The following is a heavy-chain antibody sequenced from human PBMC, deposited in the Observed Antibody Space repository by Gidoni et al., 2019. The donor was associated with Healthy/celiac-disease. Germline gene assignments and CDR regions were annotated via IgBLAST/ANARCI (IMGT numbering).Heavy chain of an antibody. V-gene: IGHV5-51*01. D-gene: IGHD1-26*01. J-gene: IGHJ6*02. CDR1: GYSFTSYW. CDR2: IYPGDSDT. CDR3: AILGWEKGDTTDV. Sequence: EVQLVQSGAEAKKPGASLKISCKGSGYSFTSYWIGWVRQMPGKGLEWMGIIYPGDSDTRYSPSFQGKVTISADKSSSTAYLQWSSLKASDTAMYYCAILGWEKGDTTDVWGQGTTVTVSS.